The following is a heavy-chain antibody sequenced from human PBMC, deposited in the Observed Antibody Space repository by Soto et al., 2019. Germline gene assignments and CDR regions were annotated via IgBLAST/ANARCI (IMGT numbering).Heavy chain of an antibody. CDR2: IYHSGRT. Sequence: QVQLQASGPGLMKPSGTLSLTCAVSGGSISTNWWSWVRQPPGKGLEWIGEIYHSGRTNYNPSLMNRATVSMDKSQNLLSLNLNSVTAADTAVYYCARHIAVSGTRGFDFWGQGTLVTVSS. CDR3: ARHIAVSGTRGFDF. CDR1: GGSISTNW. J-gene: IGHJ4*02. V-gene: IGHV4-4*02. D-gene: IGHD6-19*01.